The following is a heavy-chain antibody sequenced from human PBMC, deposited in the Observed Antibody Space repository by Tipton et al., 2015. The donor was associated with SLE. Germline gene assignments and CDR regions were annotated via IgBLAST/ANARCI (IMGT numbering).Heavy chain of an antibody. Sequence: TLSLTCAVYGGSFSGYYWSWIRQPPGKGLEWIGEIKHSGSTNYNPSLKSRVTISVDTSKDQFSVKLSSVTAADTAVYYCARRASQRITIFGVVSWYFDLWGRGTLVTGS. J-gene: IGHJ2*01. CDR2: IKHSGST. CDR1: GGSFSGYY. V-gene: IGHV4-34*01. D-gene: IGHD3-3*01. CDR3: ARRASQRITIFGVVSWYFDL.